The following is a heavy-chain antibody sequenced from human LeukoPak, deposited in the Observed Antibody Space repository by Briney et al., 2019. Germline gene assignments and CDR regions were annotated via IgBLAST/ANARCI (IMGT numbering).Heavy chain of an antibody. CDR2: IYTSGST. CDR1: GGSISSYY. V-gene: IGHV4-4*07. CDR3: ARDIGTLGSSGEPFDI. J-gene: IGHJ4*02. Sequence: SETLSLTCTVSGGSISSYYWSWIRQPAGKGLEWIGRIYTSGSTYYNPSLRSRVTMSVDTSKNQFSLKLSSVTAADTAVYYCARDIGTLGSSGEPFDIWGQGTLVTVSS. D-gene: IGHD6-6*01.